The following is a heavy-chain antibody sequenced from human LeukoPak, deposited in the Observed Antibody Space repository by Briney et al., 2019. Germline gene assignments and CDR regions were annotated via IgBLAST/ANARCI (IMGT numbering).Heavy chain of an antibody. CDR2: IYYSGST. Sequence: PSETLSLTCTVSGGSISSSSYYWGWIRQPPGKGLEWIGSIYYSGSTYYNPSLKSRVTISVDTSKNQFSLKLSSVTAADTAVYYCAREAMSSGWYSGLLQGYNWLDPWGQGTLVTVSS. V-gene: IGHV4-39*07. CDR3: AREAMSSGWYSGLLQGYNWLDP. J-gene: IGHJ5*02. CDR1: GGSISSSSYY. D-gene: IGHD6-19*01.